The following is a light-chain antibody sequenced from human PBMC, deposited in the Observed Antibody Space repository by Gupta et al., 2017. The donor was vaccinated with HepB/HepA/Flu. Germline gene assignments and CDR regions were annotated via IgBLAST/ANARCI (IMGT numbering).Light chain of an antibody. Sequence: QSVLTQPPSASGTPGQRVTISCSGGSPNIGSQTTTWYQQIPGTAPKLLIHNNNQRPSGVPERFSDSKSGNSASLTIRGLESEDEAEYYCEEWDDSIDAGVFGGGTKLTVL. CDR2: NNN. CDR3: EEWDDSIDAGV. J-gene: IGLJ2*01. V-gene: IGLV1-44*01. CDR1: SPNIGSQT.